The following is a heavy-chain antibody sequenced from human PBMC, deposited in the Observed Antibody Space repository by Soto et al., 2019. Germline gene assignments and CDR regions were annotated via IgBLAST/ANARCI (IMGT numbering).Heavy chain of an antibody. V-gene: IGHV3-30*02. CDR3: ARDGVGATTFFGYFDY. J-gene: IGHJ4*02. D-gene: IGHD1-26*01. Sequence: GGSLRLSCAASGFTFSGYGMHWVRQAPGKGLEWVAITRHDGSNTYYADSVRGRFTISRDNSKKTLYLQMDSLRAEDTAVYYCARDGVGATTFFGYFDYWGQGTQVTVSS. CDR1: GFTFSGYG. CDR2: TRHDGSNT.